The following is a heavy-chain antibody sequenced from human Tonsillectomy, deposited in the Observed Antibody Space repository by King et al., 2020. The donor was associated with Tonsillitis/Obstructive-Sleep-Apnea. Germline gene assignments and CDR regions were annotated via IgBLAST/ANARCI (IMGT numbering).Heavy chain of an antibody. CDR3: AREGAVMNAFDI. J-gene: IGHJ3*02. Sequence: VQLQESGPGLVKPSETLSLTCTVSGGSINSYYWSWIRQPPGKGLEWNGYIYSSGGTNYNPSLKSRVTISVDTSKNQFSLKLSSVTAADTAVYYCAREGAVMNAFDIWGQGTMVTVSS. V-gene: IGHV4-59*01. D-gene: IGHD2-8*01. CDR2: IYSSGGT. CDR1: GGSINSYY.